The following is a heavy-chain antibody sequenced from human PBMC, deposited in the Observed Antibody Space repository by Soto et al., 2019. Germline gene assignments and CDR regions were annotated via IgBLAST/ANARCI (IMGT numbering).Heavy chain of an antibody. J-gene: IGHJ5*02. CDR1: GYTFTSYA. Sequence: ASVKVSCKASGYTFTSYAMHWVRQAPGQRLEWMGWINAGNGNTKYSQKFQGRVTITRDTSASTAYMELSSLRSEDTAVYYCARDRAALYNWFDPWGQGTLVTVSS. CDR3: ARDRAALYNWFDP. CDR2: INAGNGNT. V-gene: IGHV1-3*01. D-gene: IGHD6-13*01.